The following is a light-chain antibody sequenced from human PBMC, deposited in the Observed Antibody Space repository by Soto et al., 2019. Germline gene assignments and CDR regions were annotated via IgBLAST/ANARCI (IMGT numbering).Light chain of an antibody. Sequence: QSALAQPPSASGSPGQSVTVSCTGTSSDVGAYNYVSWYQQHPDTAPKLILYEVTKRPSGVPGRFSGSKSGNTASLTVSGLQAEDEAYYYCLSYTDSNNWVFGGGTKLTVL. CDR3: LSYTDSNNWV. CDR2: EVT. CDR1: SSDVGAYNY. J-gene: IGLJ3*02. V-gene: IGLV2-8*01.